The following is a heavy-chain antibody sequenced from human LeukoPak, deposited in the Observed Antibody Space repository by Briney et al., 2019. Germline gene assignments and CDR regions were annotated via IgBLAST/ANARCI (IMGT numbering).Heavy chain of an antibody. V-gene: IGHV1-46*01. CDR1: GYTFTTYY. J-gene: IGHJ4*02. D-gene: IGHD6-19*01. CDR2: INPSGGST. CDR3: ARDGVAGTYYFDY. Sequence: GASVKVSCKASGYTFTTYYIHWVRQAPGQGLEWMGRINPSGGSTSSPQKFQGRVTMTRDTSTSTAYMELSSLRSEDTAVYFCARDGVAGTYYFDYWGQGTPVTVSS.